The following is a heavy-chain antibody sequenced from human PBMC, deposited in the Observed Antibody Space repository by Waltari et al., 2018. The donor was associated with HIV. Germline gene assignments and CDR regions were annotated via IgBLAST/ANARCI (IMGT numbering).Heavy chain of an antibody. V-gene: IGHV1-18*01. J-gene: IGHJ5*02. CDR3: ARGSLLRNWLDP. Sequence: QVHLVPSGAAVQKPGASGRVSCKASGYSFSDYGIRWVRQAPGQGLEWMGWISGLSGDRRNYAQKFQGRVTLSTDTSTTTVYMELRSLTSDDTAIYYCARGSLLRNWLDPWGQGTLVTVSS. CDR1: GYSFSDYG. CDR2: ISGLSGDRR. D-gene: IGHD3-22*01.